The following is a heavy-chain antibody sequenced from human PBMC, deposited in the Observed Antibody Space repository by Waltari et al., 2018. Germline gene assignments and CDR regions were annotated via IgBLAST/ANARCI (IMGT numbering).Heavy chain of an antibody. CDR2: IFSGGST. J-gene: IGHJ6*02. Sequence: VQLQESGPGLVKPSQTLSLTCTVSGGSISSGGYYWSWIRQHPGKGLEWVSVIFSGGSTYYADSVKGRFTISRDNSKNTLFLQMNSLRVEDTAVYYCARENWNDFYAMDVWGQGTTVTVSS. CDR1: GGSISSGGYY. D-gene: IGHD1-1*01. CDR3: ARENWNDFYAMDV. V-gene: IGHV3-66*02.